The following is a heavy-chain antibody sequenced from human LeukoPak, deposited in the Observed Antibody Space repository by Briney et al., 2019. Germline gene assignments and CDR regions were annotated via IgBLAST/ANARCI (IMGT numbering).Heavy chain of an antibody. Sequence: SQTLSLTCVVSGGSISSGGYSWSWIRQPPGKGLEWIGYIYHSGSTYYNPSLKSRVTTSVDRSKNQFSLKLSSVTAADTAVYYCARAPTIFAGMDVWGQGTTVTVSS. CDR2: IYHSGST. CDR3: ARAPTIFAGMDV. CDR1: GGSISSGGYS. D-gene: IGHD3-3*01. V-gene: IGHV4-30-2*01. J-gene: IGHJ6*02.